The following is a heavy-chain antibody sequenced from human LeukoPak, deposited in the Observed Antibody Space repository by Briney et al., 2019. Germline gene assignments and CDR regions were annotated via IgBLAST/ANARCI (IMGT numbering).Heavy chain of an antibody. Sequence: GGSLRLSCAASGFTFSDYYMSWIRQAPGKGLEWVSYISSSGSTIYYADSVKGRFTISRDNAKNSLCLQMNSLRAEDTAVYYCARQMRGILWFGESPAVYFDYWGQGTLVTVSS. V-gene: IGHV3-11*01. CDR2: ISSSGSTI. D-gene: IGHD3-10*01. CDR1: GFTFSDYY. CDR3: ARQMRGILWFGESPAVYFDY. J-gene: IGHJ4*02.